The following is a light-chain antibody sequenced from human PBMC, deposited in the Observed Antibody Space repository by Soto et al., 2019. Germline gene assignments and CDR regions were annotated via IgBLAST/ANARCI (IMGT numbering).Light chain of an antibody. CDR1: SSDVGGYNY. Sequence: QSALTQPASVSGSPGQSITISCTGTSSDVGGYNYVSWYQQHPGKAPKLMIYEVSNRPSGVSNRFSGSKSGNTASLTISGLQAEDEGDYYCCLYSGSTVIFGGGTKLTVL. V-gene: IGLV2-14*01. J-gene: IGLJ2*01. CDR2: EVS. CDR3: CLYSGSTVI.